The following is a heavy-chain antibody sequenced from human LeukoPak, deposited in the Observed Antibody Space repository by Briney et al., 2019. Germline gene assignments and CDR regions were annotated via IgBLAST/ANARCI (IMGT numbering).Heavy chain of an antibody. J-gene: IGHJ4*02. Sequence: PGGSLRLSCAASGFTFSNAWMSWVRQAPGKGLEWVGRIKSKTDGGTTDYAAPVKGRFTISRDDSKNTLYLQMNSLKTEDTAVYYCTTDLVFSSIGRYSWGQGTLVTVSS. CDR1: GFTFSNAW. CDR2: IKSKTDGGTT. CDR3: TTDLVFSSIGRYS. V-gene: IGHV3-15*01. D-gene: IGHD3-9*01.